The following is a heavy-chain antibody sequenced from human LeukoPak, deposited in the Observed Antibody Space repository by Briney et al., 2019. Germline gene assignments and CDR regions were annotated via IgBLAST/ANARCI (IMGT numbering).Heavy chain of an antibody. D-gene: IGHD3-22*01. J-gene: IGHJ5*02. V-gene: IGHV3-7*01. CDR3: ARDLGQYYDTSDNWFDP. CDR2: IKVDGSEK. CDR1: GFTFSTYW. Sequence: GGSLRLSCTASGFTFSTYWMSWVRQAPGKGLEWVANIKVDGSEKYYVDSVKGRFTISRDNAKNSLYLQMNSLRAEDTAVYYCARDLGQYYDTSDNWFDPWGQGTLVTVSS.